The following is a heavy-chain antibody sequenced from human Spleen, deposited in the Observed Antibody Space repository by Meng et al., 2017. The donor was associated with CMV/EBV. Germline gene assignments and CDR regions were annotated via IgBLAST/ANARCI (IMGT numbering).Heavy chain of an antibody. Sequence: GESLKISCAASGFSFISYAMSWVRQAPGKGLEWVSAINGDGDATDYANSVKGRFTVSRDRSHNTLYLQMNSLRVDDTAVYYCARDLRGGDSYGLFDSWGQGTLVTVSS. D-gene: IGHD5-18*01. CDR1: GFSFISYA. J-gene: IGHJ4*02. CDR3: ARDLRGGDSYGLFDS. CDR2: INGDGDAT. V-gene: IGHV3-23*01.